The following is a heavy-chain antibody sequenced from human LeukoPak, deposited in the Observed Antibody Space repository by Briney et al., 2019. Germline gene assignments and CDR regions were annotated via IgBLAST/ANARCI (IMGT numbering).Heavy chain of an antibody. Sequence: SETLSLTCTVSGGSIGTYYWSWIRQSPGKGLEWIGYIYVTGTRYNPYLQSRVTISVDRSRNQFFLKMSSVTAAATAVYYCARHIGGGIEDMDVWGKGTKVIVSS. J-gene: IGHJ6*03. CDR3: ARHIGGGIEDMDV. V-gene: IGHV4-59*08. D-gene: IGHD3-16*02. CDR1: GGSIGTYY. CDR2: IYVTGT.